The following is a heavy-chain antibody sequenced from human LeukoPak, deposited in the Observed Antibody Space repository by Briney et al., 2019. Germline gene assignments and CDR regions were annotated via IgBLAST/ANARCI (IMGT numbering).Heavy chain of an antibody. V-gene: IGHV3-66*01. D-gene: IGHD6-13*01. CDR3: ARVQDGSSWYEYFQH. J-gene: IGHJ1*01. CDR1: GSTVSNNY. Sequence: GGSLRLSCAASGSTVSNNYMTWVRQAPGKGLEWVSLIYSGGSTYYADSVKGRFTISRDNAKNSLYLQMNSLRVEDTAVYYCARVQDGSSWYEYFQHWGQGTLVTVSS. CDR2: IYSGGST.